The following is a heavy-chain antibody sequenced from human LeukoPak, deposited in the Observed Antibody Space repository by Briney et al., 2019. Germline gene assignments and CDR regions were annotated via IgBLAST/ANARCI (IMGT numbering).Heavy chain of an antibody. Sequence: SETLSLTCTVSSGSISSYYWSWIRQPPGKGLEWIGYIYYSGSTNYNPSLKSRVTISVDTSKNQFSLKLSSVTAADTAVYYCARALVGRGNWFDPWGQGTLVTVSS. J-gene: IGHJ5*02. CDR3: ARALVGRGNWFDP. CDR2: IYYSGST. V-gene: IGHV4-59*01. D-gene: IGHD6-6*01. CDR1: SGSISSYY.